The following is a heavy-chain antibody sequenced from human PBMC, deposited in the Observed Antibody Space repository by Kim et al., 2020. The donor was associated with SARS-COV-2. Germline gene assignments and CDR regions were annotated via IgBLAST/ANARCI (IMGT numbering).Heavy chain of an antibody. V-gene: IGHV3-21*01. Sequence: RSYISYADSVKGRFTISRDNAKNSLYLQMNSLRAEDTAVYYCARDAVAGPWGQGTLVPVSS. CDR2: RSYI. CDR3: ARDAVAGP. D-gene: IGHD6-19*01. J-gene: IGHJ5*02.